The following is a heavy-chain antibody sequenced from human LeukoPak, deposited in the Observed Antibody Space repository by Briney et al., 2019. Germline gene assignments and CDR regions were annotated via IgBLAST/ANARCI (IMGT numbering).Heavy chain of an antibody. CDR3: ARSGSYSARYYYMDV. CDR2: INPNSGGT. Sequence: GASVKVSCKASGYTFTGYHMHWVRQAPGQGLEWMGWINPNSGGTNYAQKFQGRVTMTRDTSISTAYMQLSRLRSDDTAVYYCARSGSYSARYYYMDVWGKGTTVTVSS. J-gene: IGHJ6*03. D-gene: IGHD1-26*01. CDR1: GYTFTGYH. V-gene: IGHV1-2*02.